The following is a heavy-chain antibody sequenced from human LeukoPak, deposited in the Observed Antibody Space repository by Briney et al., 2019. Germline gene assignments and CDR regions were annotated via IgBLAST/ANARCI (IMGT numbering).Heavy chain of an antibody. CDR1: GYTFTSYD. CDR3: ARGASRWLQQLGLY. J-gene: IGHJ4*02. CDR2: MNPNSGNT. D-gene: IGHD5-24*01. Sequence: ASVKVSCKASGYTFTSYDINWVRQATGQGLEWMGWMNPNSGNTGYAQKFQGRVTMTRNTSISTAYRELSSLRSEDTAVYYCARGASRWLQQLGLYWGQGTLVTVSS. V-gene: IGHV1-8*01.